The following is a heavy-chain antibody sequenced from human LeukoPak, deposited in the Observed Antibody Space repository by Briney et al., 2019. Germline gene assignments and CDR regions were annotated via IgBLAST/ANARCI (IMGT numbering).Heavy chain of an antibody. D-gene: IGHD6-6*01. J-gene: IGHJ6*03. CDR1: GGSISSYY. CDR3: ARALKQLAPFYYYYYMGV. V-gene: IGHV4-59*01. CDR2: IYYSGST. Sequence: PSETLSLTCTVSGGSISSYYWSWIRQPPGKGLEWIGYIYYSGSTNYNPSLKSRVTISVDTSKNQFSLKLSSVTAADTAVYYCARALKQLAPFYYYYYMGVWGKGTTVTVSS.